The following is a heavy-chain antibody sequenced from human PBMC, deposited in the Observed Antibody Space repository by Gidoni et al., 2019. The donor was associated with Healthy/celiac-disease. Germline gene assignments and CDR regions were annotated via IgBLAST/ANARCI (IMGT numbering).Heavy chain of an antibody. CDR2: IISSSSTI. Sequence: EVQLLESGGGLVQPGGSLRLSCAASGFPFSSYSMHWVRQAPGKGLEGVSYIISSSSTIYYADSVKGRFTISRDNAKNSLYLQMNSLRAEDTAVYYCAREGCDYWGQGTLVTVSS. CDR3: AREGCDY. V-gene: IGHV3-48*01. CDR1: GFPFSSYS. J-gene: IGHJ4*02.